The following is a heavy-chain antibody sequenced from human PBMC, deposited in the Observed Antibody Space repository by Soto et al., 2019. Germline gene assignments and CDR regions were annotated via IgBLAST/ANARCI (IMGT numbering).Heavy chain of an antibody. J-gene: IGHJ4*02. CDR1: GGSFSGYH. Sequence: VQLQQWGAGLLKPSETLSLTCAVYGGSFSGYHWSWFRQPPGKGLEWIGETNPSGSINYNPSLKSRVPISVDTSKNQNSLNLSSVTAADAAAYYCESSVGATTVTRGSHRDYWGQGTLVTVSS. CDR2: TNPSGSI. D-gene: IGHD1-1*01. CDR3: ESSVGATTVTRGSHRDY. V-gene: IGHV4-34*01.